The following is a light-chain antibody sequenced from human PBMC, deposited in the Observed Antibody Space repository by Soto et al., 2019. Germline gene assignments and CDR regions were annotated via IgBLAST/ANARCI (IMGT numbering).Light chain of an antibody. V-gene: IGKV4-1*01. CDR1: QSVLYTSNSKNY. J-gene: IGKJ2*01. Sequence: DIVMTQSPDSLAVSLGERATINCRSSQSVLYTSNSKNYLAWYQQKPGQPLKLLIYWTSTRESGVPDRFSGSGSGTDFTLTISSLQAEDVAVYYCQQYYSTPYTFGQGTKLEIK. CDR2: WTS. CDR3: QQYYSTPYT.